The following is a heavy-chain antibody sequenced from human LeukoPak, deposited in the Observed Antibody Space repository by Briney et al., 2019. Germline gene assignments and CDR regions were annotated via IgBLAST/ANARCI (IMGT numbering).Heavy chain of an antibody. V-gene: IGHV1-69*13. Sequence: SVKVSCKASGGTFSSYAISWVRQAPGQGLEWMGGIIPIFGTANYAQKFQGRVTITADESTSTAYMELGGLRSEDTAVYYCASSTDILTGYLLDYWGQGTLVTVSS. J-gene: IGHJ4*02. CDR1: GGTFSSYA. CDR3: ASSTDILTGYLLDY. CDR2: IIPIFGTA. D-gene: IGHD3-9*01.